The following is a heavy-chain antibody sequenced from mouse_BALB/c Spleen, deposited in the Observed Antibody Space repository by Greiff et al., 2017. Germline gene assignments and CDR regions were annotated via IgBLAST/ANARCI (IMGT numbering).Heavy chain of an antibody. Sequence: QVQLQQPGAELVKPGASVKLSCKASGYTFTSYWMHWVKQRPGQGLEWIGEINPSNGRTNYNEKFKSKATLTVDKSSSTAYMQLSSLTSEDSAVYYCATGHYYGRFAYWGQGTLVTVSA. D-gene: IGHD1-2*01. V-gene: IGHV1S81*02. CDR3: ATGHYYGRFAY. CDR2: INPSNGRT. J-gene: IGHJ3*01. CDR1: GYTFTSYW.